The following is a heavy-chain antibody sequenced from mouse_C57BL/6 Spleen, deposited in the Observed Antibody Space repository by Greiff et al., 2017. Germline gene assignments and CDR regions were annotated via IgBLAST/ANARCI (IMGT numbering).Heavy chain of an antibody. J-gene: IGHJ4*01. CDR1: GFSLTSYG. CDR2: IWSGGST. V-gene: IGHV2-2*01. Sequence: VMLVESGPGLVQPSQSLSITCTVSGFSLTSYGVHWVRQSPGKGLEWLGVIWSGGSTDYNAAFISRLSISKDNSKSQVFFKMNSLQADDTAIYYCARKSGDSTHAMDYWGQGTSVTVSS. D-gene: IGHD2-5*01. CDR3: ARKSGDSTHAMDY.